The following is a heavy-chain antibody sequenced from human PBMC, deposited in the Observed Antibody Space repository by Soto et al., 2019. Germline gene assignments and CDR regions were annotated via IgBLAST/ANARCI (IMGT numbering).Heavy chain of an antibody. Sequence: GGSLRLSCAASGFTFSSYAMSWVRQAPGKGLEWVSAISGSGGSTYYADSVKGRFTISRDNSKNTLYLQMNSLRAEDTAVYYCATSHTAMVRDYYYYGMDVWGQGTTVTVSS. CDR1: GFTFSSYA. CDR2: ISGSGGST. CDR3: ATSHTAMVRDYYYYGMDV. D-gene: IGHD5-18*01. J-gene: IGHJ6*02. V-gene: IGHV3-23*01.